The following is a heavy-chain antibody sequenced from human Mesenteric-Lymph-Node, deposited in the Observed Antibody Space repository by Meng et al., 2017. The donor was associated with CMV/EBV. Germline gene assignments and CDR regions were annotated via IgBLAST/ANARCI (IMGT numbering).Heavy chain of an antibody. CDR1: GFTFSSYS. D-gene: IGHD3-22*01. CDR3: ARDQNYYDSSGWIGY. Sequence: GESLKISCAASGFTFSSYSMNWVRQAPGKGLEWVSSISSSSSYIYYADSVKGRFTISRDNAKNSLYLQMNSLRAEDTAVYYCARDQNYYDSSGWIGYWGQGTLVTVSS. J-gene: IGHJ4*02. CDR2: ISSSSSYI. V-gene: IGHV3-21*01.